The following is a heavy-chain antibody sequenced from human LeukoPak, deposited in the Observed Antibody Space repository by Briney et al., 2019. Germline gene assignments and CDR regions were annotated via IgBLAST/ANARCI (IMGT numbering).Heavy chain of an antibody. CDR2: ISSSSSTI. Sequence: GGSLRLSCAASGFTFSSYSMNWVRQAPGKGLEWVSYISSSSSTIYYADSVKGRFTISRDNAKNSLYLQMNSLRDEDTAVYYCARVAGYYDYVWGSYRYVDYWGQGTLVTVSS. V-gene: IGHV3-48*02. CDR1: GFTFSSYS. D-gene: IGHD3-16*02. CDR3: ARVAGYYDYVWGSYRYVDY. J-gene: IGHJ4*02.